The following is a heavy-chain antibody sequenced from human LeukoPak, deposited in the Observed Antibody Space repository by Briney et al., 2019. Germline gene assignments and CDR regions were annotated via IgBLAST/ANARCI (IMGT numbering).Heavy chain of an antibody. D-gene: IGHD2-15*01. Sequence: GESLKISCKGSGYSFTSYWIGWVRQMPGKGLEWMGIIYPGDSDTRYSPSFQGQVTLSADKSISTAYLQWSSLKASDTAMYYCASWVGSGGSCYSGCYGMDVWGQGTTVTVSS. CDR3: ASWVGSGGSCYSGCYGMDV. V-gene: IGHV5-51*01. J-gene: IGHJ6*02. CDR1: GYSFTSYW. CDR2: IYPGDSDT.